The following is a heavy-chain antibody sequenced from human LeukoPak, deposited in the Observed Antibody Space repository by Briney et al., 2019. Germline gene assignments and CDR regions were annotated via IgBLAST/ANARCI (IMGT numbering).Heavy chain of an antibody. V-gene: IGHV3-23*01. J-gene: IGHJ4*01. D-gene: IGHD3-22*01. Sequence: PGGSLRLSSAASGFTFGDFVMNWVRQAPGKGLEWVSSITGHADKTYYADSVKGRFTVSRDNSKNTVYLQMDSLRADDTALYFCATRSCSGHNCGYFAHWGHGTLVTVSS. CDR3: ATRSCSGHNCGYFAH. CDR2: ITGHADKT. CDR1: GFTFGDFV.